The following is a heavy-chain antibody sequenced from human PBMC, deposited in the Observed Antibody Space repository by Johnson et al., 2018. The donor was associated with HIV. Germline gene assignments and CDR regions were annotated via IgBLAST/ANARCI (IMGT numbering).Heavy chain of an antibody. Sequence: VQLVESGGGVVQPGRSLRLSCAASGFAVSSNYMSWVRQAPGKGLEWVSVIYSGGSTYYADSVKGRFTISRDNSKNTLYLQMNSLKTEDTAVYYCTTGHYYDSSGDAVDIWGQGTMDTVSS. CDR1: GFAVSSNY. V-gene: IGHV3-53*01. D-gene: IGHD3-22*01. CDR3: TTGHYYDSSGDAVDI. CDR2: IYSGGST. J-gene: IGHJ3*02.